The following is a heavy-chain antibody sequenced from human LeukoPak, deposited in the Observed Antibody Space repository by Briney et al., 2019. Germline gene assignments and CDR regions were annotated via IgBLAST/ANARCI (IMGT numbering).Heavy chain of an antibody. V-gene: IGHV1-2*02. J-gene: IGHJ3*02. D-gene: IGHD6-13*01. CDR3: ARGSVSSYDAFDI. Sequence: ASVEVSCKASGYTFTGYYMHWVRQAPGQGLEWMGWINPNSGGTNYAQKFQGRVTMTRDTSISTAYMELSRLRSDDTAVYYCARGSVSSYDAFDIWGQGTMVTVSS. CDR2: INPNSGGT. CDR1: GYTFTGYY.